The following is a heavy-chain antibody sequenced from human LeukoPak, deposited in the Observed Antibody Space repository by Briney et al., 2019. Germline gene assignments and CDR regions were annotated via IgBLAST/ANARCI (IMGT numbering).Heavy chain of an antibody. CDR3: AREDLGSGSYYFDY. V-gene: IGHV1-2*02. CDR1: GYTFTGYY. CDR2: INPNSGGT. D-gene: IGHD3-10*01. J-gene: IGHJ4*02. Sequence: ASVKVSCKASGYTFTGYYIHWVRQAPGQGLEWMGWINPNSGGTNYAQKFQGRVTMTRDTSISTAYMELSRLRSDDTAVYYCAREDLGSGSYYFDYWGQGTLVTVSS.